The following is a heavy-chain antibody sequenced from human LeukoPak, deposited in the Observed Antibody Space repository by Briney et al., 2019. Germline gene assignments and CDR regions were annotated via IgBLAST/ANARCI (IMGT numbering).Heavy chain of an antibody. CDR1: GFTFSSYW. CDR3: AREKTLLWFGDHTVLAFDI. J-gene: IGHJ3*02. D-gene: IGHD3-10*01. CDR2: LKQDGSEK. Sequence: GGSLGLSCAASGFTFSSYWMSWVRQAPGKGLEWVANLKQDGSEKYYVDSVKGRFTISRDNAKNSLYLQMNSLRAEDTAVYYCAREKTLLWFGDHTVLAFDIWGQGTMVTVSS. V-gene: IGHV3-7*01.